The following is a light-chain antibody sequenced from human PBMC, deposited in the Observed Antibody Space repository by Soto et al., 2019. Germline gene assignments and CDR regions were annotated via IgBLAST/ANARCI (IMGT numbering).Light chain of an antibody. CDR3: QQYGSSPLWA. CDR2: GAS. CDR1: QSVSSSY. Sequence: EIVLTQSPGTLSLSPGERATLSCRASQSVSSSYLAWYQQKPGQAPRLLIYGASSRATGIPDRFSGSGSGKDFHLTISRLEPEDFAVYYCQQYGSSPLWAFGQGTKVEIK. V-gene: IGKV3-20*01. J-gene: IGKJ1*01.